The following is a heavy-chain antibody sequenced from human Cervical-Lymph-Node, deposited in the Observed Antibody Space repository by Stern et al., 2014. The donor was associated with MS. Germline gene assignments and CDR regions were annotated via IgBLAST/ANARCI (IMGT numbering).Heavy chain of an antibody. V-gene: IGHV4-61*02. CDR2: IYNSGST. CDR3: AREDVRLGNWFDP. D-gene: IGHD6-19*01. Sequence: QVQLVESGPGLVKPSQTLSLTCTVSGGSISSGSYYWSWIRQPAGKGLEWIGRIYNSGSTNYNPSLKSRVTISVDTSKNPLSLNVSSVTAADTAVYYCAREDVRLGNWFDPWGQGTLVTVSS. J-gene: IGHJ5*02. CDR1: GGSISSGSYY.